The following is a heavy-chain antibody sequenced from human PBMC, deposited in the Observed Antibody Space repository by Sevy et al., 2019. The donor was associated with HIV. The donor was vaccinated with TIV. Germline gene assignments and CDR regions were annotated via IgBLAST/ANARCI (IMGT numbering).Heavy chain of an antibody. CDR1: RLIFDTYA. V-gene: IGHV3-30*04. D-gene: IGHD6-19*01. CDR3: ARVDYRSGWSRFVDY. CDR2: ISYDGSDK. J-gene: IGHJ4*02. Sequence: GGSLRLSCEASRLIFDTYAMHWVRRAPGQGLEWVAVISYDGSDKYYADAVEGRFTISRDNSKNTLYLQMNSLRTDDTAVYYCARVDYRSGWSRFVDYWGQGTPVTVSS.